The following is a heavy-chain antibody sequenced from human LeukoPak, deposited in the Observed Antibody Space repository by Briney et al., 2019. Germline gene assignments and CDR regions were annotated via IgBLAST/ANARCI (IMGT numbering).Heavy chain of an antibody. CDR1: GGSISSYY. V-gene: IGHV4-4*07. D-gene: IGHD2-15*01. Sequence: PSETLSLTCTVSGGSISSYYWSWIRQPAGKGLEWIGRIYTSGSTNYNPSLKSRVTMSVDTSKNQFSLKLSSVTAADTAVYYCARAGCSGGSCYSMTDYWGQGTLVTVSS. CDR2: IYTSGST. CDR3: ARAGCSGGSCYSMTDY. J-gene: IGHJ4*02.